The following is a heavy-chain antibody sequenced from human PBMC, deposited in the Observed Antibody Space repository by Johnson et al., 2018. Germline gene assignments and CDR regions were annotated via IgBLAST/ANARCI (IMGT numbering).Heavy chain of an antibody. CDR3: AKDEGGSNAGYFQH. J-gene: IGHJ1*01. CDR1: GFTFGDYV. V-gene: IGHV3-9*01. CDR2: ISWDSGNI. D-gene: IGHD2-8*01. Sequence: VRLGEAGGGLVEPGRSLRLSCVASGFTFGDYVMHWVRQVPGKGLGWVSGISWDSGNIGYGDSVKGRFTISRDNAKNSLYLQMNSLRAEDTALYYCAKDEGGSNAGYFQHWGQGTLVIVSS.